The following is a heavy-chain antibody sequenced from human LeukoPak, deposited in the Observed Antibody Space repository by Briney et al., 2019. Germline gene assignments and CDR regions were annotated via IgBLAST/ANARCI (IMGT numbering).Heavy chain of an antibody. Sequence: ASVKVSCKASGYIFTGYYMHWVRQAPGQGLEWMGWINPNSGGTNYAQKFQGRVTMTRDTSISTGYMELSRLRSDDTAVYYCARAAPGDQSFDYGAQEPLAPAPS. J-gene: IGHJ4*02. CDR2: INPNSGGT. D-gene: IGHD3-16*01. V-gene: IGHV1-2*02. CDR3: ARAAPGDQSFDY. CDR1: GYIFTGYY.